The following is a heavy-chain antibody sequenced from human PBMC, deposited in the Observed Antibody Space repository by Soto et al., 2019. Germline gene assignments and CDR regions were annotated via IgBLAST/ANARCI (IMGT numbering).Heavy chain of an antibody. J-gene: IGHJ6*02. D-gene: IGHD3-10*01. CDR3: ARDLYGSGSYLGYYYGMDV. Sequence: SVKVSCKASGGTFSSYAISWVRQAPGQGLEWMGGIIPIFGTANYAQKFQGRVTITADESTSTAYMELSSLRSEDTAVYYCARDLYGSGSYLGYYYGMDVWGQGTTVTVSS. V-gene: IGHV1-69*13. CDR2: IIPIFGTA. CDR1: GGTFSSYA.